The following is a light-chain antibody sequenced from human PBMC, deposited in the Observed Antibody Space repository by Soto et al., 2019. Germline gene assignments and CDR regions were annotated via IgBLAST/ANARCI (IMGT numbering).Light chain of an antibody. V-gene: IGLV2-23*01. CDR2: EGI. CDR3: CSYAGSGTDNYV. CDR1: SSDIGTYNL. J-gene: IGLJ1*01. Sequence: QSALTQPASVSGSPGQSITISCTGTSSDIGTYNLVSWYQHYPGKAPKLMIYEGIKRPSGVSNRFSGSKSGNTAFLTISGLQAEDEAHFYCCSYAGSGTDNYVFGSGTKVTVL.